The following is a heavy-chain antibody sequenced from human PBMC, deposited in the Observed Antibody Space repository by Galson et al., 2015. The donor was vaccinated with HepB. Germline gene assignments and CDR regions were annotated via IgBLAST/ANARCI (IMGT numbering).Heavy chain of an antibody. CDR1: GYTFTSYS. CDR2: INPSAGGT. J-gene: IGHJ4*02. V-gene: IGHV1-46*03. CDR3: ARDYGDYVFDY. Sequence: SCKASGYTFTSYSMHWVRQAPGQGLEWMGIINPSAGGTSYAQKFQGRVTMTRDTSTSTVYMELSSLRSEDTAVYYCARDYGDYVFDYWGQGTLVTVSS. D-gene: IGHD4-17*01.